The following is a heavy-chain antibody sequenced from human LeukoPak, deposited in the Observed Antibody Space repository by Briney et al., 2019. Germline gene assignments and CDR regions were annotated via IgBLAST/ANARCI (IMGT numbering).Heavy chain of an antibody. J-gene: IGHJ5*02. V-gene: IGHV1-3*01. CDR2: INAGNGNK. CDR1: GYTLTSYA. CDR3: ARAGYCSSTSCYAGWFDP. Sequence: ASVKVSCKASGYTLTSYAMHWVRQAPGQRLEWMGWINAGNGNKKYSQKFQGRVTITRDTSASTAYMELSSLRSEDRAVYYCARAGYCSSTSCYAGWFDPWGQGTLVTVSS. D-gene: IGHD2-2*01.